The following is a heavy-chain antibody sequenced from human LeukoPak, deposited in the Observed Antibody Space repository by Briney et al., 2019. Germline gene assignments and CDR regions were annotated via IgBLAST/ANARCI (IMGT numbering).Heavy chain of an antibody. D-gene: IGHD3-3*01. CDR2: IYYSGST. CDR1: GGSISSSSYY. CDR3: ARGYSMTILGY. Sequence: SETLSLTCTVSGGSISSSSYYWGWIRQPPGKGLEWIGSIYYSGSTYYNPSLKSRVTISVDTSKNQFSLKLSSVTAADTAVYYCARGYSMTILGYWGQGTLVTVSS. V-gene: IGHV4-39*07. J-gene: IGHJ4*02.